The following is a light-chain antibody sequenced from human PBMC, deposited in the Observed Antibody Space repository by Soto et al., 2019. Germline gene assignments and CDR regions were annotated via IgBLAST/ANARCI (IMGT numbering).Light chain of an antibody. CDR1: QSRDSY. CDR2: GVS. V-gene: IGKV3-20*01. J-gene: IGKJ2*01. CDR3: QQYGSSPYT. Sequence: ESVLTQSPGTLSLSPGERASLSCGASQSRDSYLAWYQQKPGQAPRLVIYGVSNRATGIPDRVSGSGSGTSFTLTISRLEPQDFAVYYCQQYGSSPYTFGQGTKLEIK.